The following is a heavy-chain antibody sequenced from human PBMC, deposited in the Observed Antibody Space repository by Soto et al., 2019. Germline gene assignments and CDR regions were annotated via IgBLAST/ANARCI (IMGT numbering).Heavy chain of an antibody. CDR1: GFTFSSYA. V-gene: IGHV3-23*01. CDR3: AKRASGSYFDY. J-gene: IGHJ4*02. Sequence: GSLRLSCAASGFTFSSYAMNWVRQAPGKGLEWVSVISGSGGSTYYADSVKGRFTISRDNSKNTLCLQMKSLGAEDTAVYYCAKRASGSYFDYWGQGTLVTVSS. CDR2: ISGSGGST. D-gene: IGHD3-10*01.